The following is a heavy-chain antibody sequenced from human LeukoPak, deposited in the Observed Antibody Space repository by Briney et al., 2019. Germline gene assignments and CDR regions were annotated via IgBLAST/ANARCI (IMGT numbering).Heavy chain of an antibody. D-gene: IGHD3-22*01. CDR3: ARMGHYYDSSGYYYNWYFDL. J-gene: IGHJ2*01. CDR2: IYTSGST. CDR1: GGSISSYY. Sequence: SETLSLTCTVSGGSISSYYWSWIRQPAGKGLEWIGRIYTSGSTNYNPSLKSRVTMSVDTSKNQFSLKLSSVTAVDTAVYYCARMGHYYDSSGYYYNWYFDLWGRGTLVTVSS. V-gene: IGHV4-4*07.